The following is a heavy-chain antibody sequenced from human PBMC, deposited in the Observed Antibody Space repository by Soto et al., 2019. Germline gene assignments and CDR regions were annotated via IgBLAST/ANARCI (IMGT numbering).Heavy chain of an antibody. Sequence: QVQLVQSGAEVKKPGASVKVSCKASGYTFTSYDINWVRHATGQGLEWMGWMNPNSGNTGCAQKFQGKVTMPRNTSITTAYMELSSLRSEDRAVYYCGSGREMAKGAYWGQGTLVTVSS. D-gene: IGHD5-12*01. CDR1: GYTFTSYD. V-gene: IGHV1-8*01. CDR2: MNPNSGNT. J-gene: IGHJ4*02. CDR3: GSGREMAKGAY.